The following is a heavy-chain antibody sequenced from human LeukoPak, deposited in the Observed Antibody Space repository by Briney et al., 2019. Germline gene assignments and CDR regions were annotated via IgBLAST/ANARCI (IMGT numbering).Heavy chain of an antibody. J-gene: IGHJ4*02. V-gene: IGHV3-21*01. D-gene: IGHD6-13*01. Sequence: GGSLRLSCAASGLTFSSYSMNWVRQAPGKGLECVSSISSSSSYIYYADSVKGRFTISRDNAKNSLYLQMNSLRAKDTAVYYCARGGRAAAGYFDYWGQGTLVTVSS. CDR1: GLTFSSYS. CDR3: ARGGRAAAGYFDY. CDR2: ISSSSSYI.